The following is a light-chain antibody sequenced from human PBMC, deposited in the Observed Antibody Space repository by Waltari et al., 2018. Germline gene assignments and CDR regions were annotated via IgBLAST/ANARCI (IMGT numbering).Light chain of an antibody. CDR1: SSDVGAYNY. CDR3: SSYTSSSTPLV. Sequence: QSALTQPASVSGSPGPSLTISCTGTSSDVGAYNYVSWYQQHPGQAPKLMIYDVTSRPSGVSNRFSGSKSGNTASLTISGLQAEDEADYYCSSYTSSSTPLVFGGGTKLTVL. J-gene: IGLJ2*01. V-gene: IGLV2-14*03. CDR2: DVT.